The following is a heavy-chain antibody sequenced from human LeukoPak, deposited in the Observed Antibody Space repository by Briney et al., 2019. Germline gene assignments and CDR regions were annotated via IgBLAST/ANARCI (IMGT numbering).Heavy chain of an antibody. D-gene: IGHD6-13*01. Sequence: PGGSLRLSCAASGFTFSSYAMSWVRQAPGKGLEWVGRIKSKAVGETIDYAPPVKGRFTISREDSRNTLYLQMNSLKIEDTAIYYCTTVLSIAAAGAWGQGTLVTVSS. V-gene: IGHV3-15*01. J-gene: IGHJ5*02. CDR2: IKSKAVGETI. CDR1: GFTFSSYA. CDR3: TTVLSIAAAGA.